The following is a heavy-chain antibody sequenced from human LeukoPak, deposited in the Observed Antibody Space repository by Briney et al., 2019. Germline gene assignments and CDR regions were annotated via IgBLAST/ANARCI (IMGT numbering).Heavy chain of an antibody. J-gene: IGHJ6*03. D-gene: IGHD6-6*01. Sequence: GASVKVSCKVSGYTLTELSMHWVRQAPGKGLEWMGWMNTNNGNTDYAQKFQGRVTITRNTSITTAYMELSSLTFEDTAVYYCARGLLGLTVARPYDYYYYYMDVWGKGTTVTVSS. CDR2: MNTNNGNT. V-gene: IGHV1-8*03. CDR3: ARGLLGLTVARPYDYYYYYMDV. CDR1: GYTLTELS.